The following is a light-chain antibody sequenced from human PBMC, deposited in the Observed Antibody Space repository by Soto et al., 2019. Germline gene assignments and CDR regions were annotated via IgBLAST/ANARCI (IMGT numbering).Light chain of an antibody. CDR3: QQTYSTPCT. CDR1: QSIGTD. CDR2: GAS. Sequence: DIQMTQSPSSLSASMGDRVSITCRASQSIGTDLNWYQQKPGKAPKLLIYGASTLQGGVPSRFSGSVSGTEFTLTSSSLQPGDLATYFCQQTYSTPCTFGQGTKVDI. V-gene: IGKV1-39*01. J-gene: IGKJ1*01.